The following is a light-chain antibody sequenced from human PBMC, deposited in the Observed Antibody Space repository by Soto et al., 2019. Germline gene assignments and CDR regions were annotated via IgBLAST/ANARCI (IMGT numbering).Light chain of an antibody. J-gene: IGLJ3*02. Sequence: QSALTQPPSLSGTPGQRVTISCSGSNSNIGRYSVNWYQHFPGTAPTILIYSDDERPSGVPDRFSGSTSGTSASLAISGLPSEDEAEYYCAAWDDNLNGPLFGGGTKLTVL. V-gene: IGLV1-44*01. CDR2: SDD. CDR3: AAWDDNLNGPL. CDR1: NSNIGRYS.